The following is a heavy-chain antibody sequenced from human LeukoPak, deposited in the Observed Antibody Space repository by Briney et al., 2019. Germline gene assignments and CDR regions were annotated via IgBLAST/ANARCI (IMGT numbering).Heavy chain of an antibody. Sequence: SETLSLTCTVSGGSISSYYWSWIRQPAGKGLEWIGRIYTSGSTNYNPSLKSRVTISVDTSKNQFSLKLSSVTAADTAVYYCASSPGDFGVVTLDYWGQGTLVTVSS. CDR1: GGSISSYY. J-gene: IGHJ4*02. V-gene: IGHV4-4*07. CDR2: IYTSGST. CDR3: ASSPGDFGVVTLDY. D-gene: IGHD3-3*01.